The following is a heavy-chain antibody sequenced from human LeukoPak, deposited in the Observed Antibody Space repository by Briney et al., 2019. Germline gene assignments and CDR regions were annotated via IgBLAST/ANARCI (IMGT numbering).Heavy chain of an antibody. Sequence: GGSLRLSCAASGFTFSSYSMNWVRQAPGKGLEWVSYITSSSSTIFYADSVKGRFTISRDNAKNSLYLQMNSLRAEDTAVYYCGREVGCSSTSCSDYWGQGTLVTVSS. V-gene: IGHV3-48*01. D-gene: IGHD2-2*01. CDR1: GFTFSSYS. J-gene: IGHJ4*02. CDR3: GREVGCSSTSCSDY. CDR2: ITSSSSTI.